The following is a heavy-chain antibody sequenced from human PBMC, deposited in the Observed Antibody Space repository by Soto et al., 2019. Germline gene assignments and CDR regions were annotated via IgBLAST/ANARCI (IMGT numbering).Heavy chain of an antibody. V-gene: IGHV3-30*18. J-gene: IGHJ6*02. CDR1: GFTFSSYG. CDR3: AKEGYDFWSGYSPLYYYYGMDV. CDR2: IAYDGSNK. Sequence: AGGALRLSCAASGFTFSSYGMHWVRQAPGKGLGWVSVIAYDGSNKYYADSVKGRFTISRDNSKNTLYLQMNSLRAEDTAVYYCAKEGYDFWSGYSPLYYYYGMDVWGQGTTVTAP. D-gene: IGHD3-3*01.